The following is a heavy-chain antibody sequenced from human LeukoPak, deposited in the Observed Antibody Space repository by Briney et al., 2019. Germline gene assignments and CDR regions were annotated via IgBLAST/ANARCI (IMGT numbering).Heavy chain of an antibody. CDR1: GFTFSSYS. CDR2: ISSSSSYI. J-gene: IGHJ2*01. CDR3: ARSMLGGYWYFNL. D-gene: IGHD3-16*01. V-gene: IGHV3-21*01. Sequence: PGGSLRLSCAASGFTFSSYSMNWVRQAPGKGLEWVSSISSSSSYIYYADSVKGRFTISRDNARNSVFLQMDSLTTEDTARYFCARSMLGGYWYFNLWGRGTLVTVSS.